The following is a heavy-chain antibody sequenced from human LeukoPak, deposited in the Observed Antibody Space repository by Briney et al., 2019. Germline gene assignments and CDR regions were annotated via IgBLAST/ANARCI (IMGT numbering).Heavy chain of an antibody. CDR2: INPNSGGT. Sequence: ASVKVSSMASGYTFTVYYMHWVRQAPGQGLEWMGWINPNSGGTNYAQKFQGRVTMTRGTSISTAYMEQSRLRSDDTAVYYCASTWGISSPGDDWGQGTLVTVSS. CDR1: GYTFTVYY. V-gene: IGHV1-2*02. J-gene: IGHJ4*02. D-gene: IGHD3-16*01. CDR3: ASTWGISSPGDD.